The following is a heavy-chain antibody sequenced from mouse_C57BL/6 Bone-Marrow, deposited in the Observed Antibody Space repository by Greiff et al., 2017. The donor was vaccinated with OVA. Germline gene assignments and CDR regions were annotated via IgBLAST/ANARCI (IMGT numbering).Heavy chain of an antibody. CDR1: GFTFSSYA. V-gene: IGHV5-4*01. Sequence: DVMLVESGGGLVKPGGSLKLSCAASGFTFSSYAMSWVRQTPEKRLEWVATISDGGSYTYYPDNVKGRFTISRDNAKNNLYLQMSHLKSEDTAMYYCAREIYYYGSSLYYAMDYWGQGTSVTVSS. CDR3: AREIYYYGSSLYYAMDY. D-gene: IGHD1-1*01. J-gene: IGHJ4*01. CDR2: ISDGGSYT.